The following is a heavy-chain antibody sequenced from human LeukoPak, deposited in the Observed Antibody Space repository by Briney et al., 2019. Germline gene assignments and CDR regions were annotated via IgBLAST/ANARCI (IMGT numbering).Heavy chain of an antibody. CDR1: GFTFSSYA. CDR2: ISGGGAGT. D-gene: IGHD2-8*01. Sequence: GGSLRLSCAASGFTFSSYAMSWVRQAPGKGLEWVSTISGGGAGTHYADSVKGRFTISRDNSKNTLYLQMNSLRAEDTAVYYCAKDRDIVLMVYARAFDYWGQGTLVTVSS. CDR3: AKDRDIVLMVYARAFDY. V-gene: IGHV3-23*01. J-gene: IGHJ4*02.